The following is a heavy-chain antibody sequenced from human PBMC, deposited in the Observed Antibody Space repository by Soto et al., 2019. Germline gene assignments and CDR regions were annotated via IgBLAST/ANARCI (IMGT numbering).Heavy chain of an antibody. J-gene: IGHJ6*03. Sequence: PGGSLRLSCEGSGFTFSNAWMSWVRQAPGKGLEWVGRIKSKIDDETTEYAAPVKGRFTISRDDSKNTLYLQMNSLKTEYTAMYYCITFEVPAGTNDWGYYYYYMDVWGKGTTVTVSS. CDR2: IKSKIDDETT. CDR3: ITFEVPAGTNDWGYYYYYMDV. V-gene: IGHV3-15*01. D-gene: IGHD2-2*01. CDR1: GFTFSNAW.